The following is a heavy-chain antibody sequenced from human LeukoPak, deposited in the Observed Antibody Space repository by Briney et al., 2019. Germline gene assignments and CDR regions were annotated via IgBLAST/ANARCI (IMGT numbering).Heavy chain of an antibody. V-gene: IGHV4-61*03. D-gene: IGHD3-22*01. J-gene: IGHJ4*02. CDR1: GDSVSSDSYY. CDR2: IYYSGTT. CDR3: ARDSRGYYDSSGYFDY. Sequence: SETLSLTCTVSGDSVSSDSYYWSWIRQPPGKGLEWIAYIYYSGTTKYNPSLKSRVTIAVDTSKNHFSLKLSSVTAADTAVYYCARDSRGYYDSSGYFDYWGQGTLVTASS.